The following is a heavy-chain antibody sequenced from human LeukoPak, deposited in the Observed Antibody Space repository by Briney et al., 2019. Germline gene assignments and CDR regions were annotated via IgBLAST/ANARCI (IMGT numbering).Heavy chain of an antibody. CDR3: ARDAEWEPTDY. CDR1: GYTFTSYY. V-gene: IGHV1-46*01. J-gene: IGHJ4*02. D-gene: IGHD1-26*01. Sequence: ASVKVSCKASGYTFTSYYMHWVRQAPGQGLEWMGIINPSGGSTSYAQEFQGRVTMTRDTSTSTVYMELSSLRSEDTAVYYCARDAEWEPTDYWGQGTLVTVSS. CDR2: INPSGGST.